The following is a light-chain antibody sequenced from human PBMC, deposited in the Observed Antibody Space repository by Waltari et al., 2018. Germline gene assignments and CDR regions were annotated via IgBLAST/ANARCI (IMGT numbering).Light chain of an antibody. CDR1: SSDIGAYNY. J-gene: IGLJ3*02. Sequence: QSALTQPASVSGSLGHSITISCTGTSSDIGAYNYVSWFQQYPGNAPQLLISYVNKRPPVDSDRFAGSTSDNLASLTRSGLQAEAEAEYYCSSYTTISSWVFGGGTEVTVL. CDR2: YVN. V-gene: IGLV2-14*01. CDR3: SSYTTISSWV.